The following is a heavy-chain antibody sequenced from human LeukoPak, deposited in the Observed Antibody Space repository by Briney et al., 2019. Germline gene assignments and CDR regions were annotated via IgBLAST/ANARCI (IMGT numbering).Heavy chain of an antibody. J-gene: IGHJ6*02. CDR3: ARDYRSGIYSFYGMDV. D-gene: IGHD3-10*01. V-gene: IGHV3-33*01. CDR2: IWYDGSNK. Sequence: GRSLRLSCAASRFTFSNYGMHWVRQAPGKGLEWVAVIWYDGSNKYYADSVKGRFTISRDNSKNTLYLQMNSLRAEDTAVYYCARDYRSGIYSFYGMDVWGQGTTVTVSS. CDR1: RFTFSNYG.